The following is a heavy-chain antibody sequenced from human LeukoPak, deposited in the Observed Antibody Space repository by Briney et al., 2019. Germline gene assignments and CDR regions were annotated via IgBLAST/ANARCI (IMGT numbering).Heavy chain of an antibody. D-gene: IGHD6-19*01. Sequence: GESLKISCKGSGYSFTNNWIGWVRQMPGKGLEWMGIIYPADSDTRYSPSFQGQVTISADKSISTAYLQWSSLKASDTAMYYCASEGIIAVRAAFDIWGQGTLVTVSS. V-gene: IGHV5-51*01. J-gene: IGHJ3*02. CDR1: GYSFTNNW. CDR3: ASEGIIAVRAAFDI. CDR2: IYPADSDT.